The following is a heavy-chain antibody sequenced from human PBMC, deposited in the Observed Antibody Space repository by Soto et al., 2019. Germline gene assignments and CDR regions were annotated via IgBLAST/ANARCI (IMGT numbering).Heavy chain of an antibody. CDR1: GVSISGYY. D-gene: IGHD1-1*01. Sequence: PSETLSLTCTVSGVSISGYYWTWIRQPAGKGLEWIGRMFIRGSTNYNPSLKGRVTMSVDTSTNQFSLKLRSVTAADTAVYYCASDYTTQDVFDFWCHGTKVTVSS. CDR3: ASDYTTQDVFDF. CDR2: MFIRGST. J-gene: IGHJ3*01. V-gene: IGHV4-4*07.